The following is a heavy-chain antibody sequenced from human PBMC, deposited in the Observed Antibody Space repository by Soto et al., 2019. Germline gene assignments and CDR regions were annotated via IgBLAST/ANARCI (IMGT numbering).Heavy chain of an antibody. CDR2: ISYDGSNK. Sequence: GGSLRLSCAASGFTFSSYGMHWVRQAPGKGLEWVAVISYDGSNKYYADSVKGRFTISRDNSKNTLYLQMNSLRAEDTAVYYCAKPDYGDGMWGQGTLVTVSS. J-gene: IGHJ4*02. D-gene: IGHD4-17*01. CDR1: GFTFSSYG. V-gene: IGHV3-30*18. CDR3: AKPDYGDGM.